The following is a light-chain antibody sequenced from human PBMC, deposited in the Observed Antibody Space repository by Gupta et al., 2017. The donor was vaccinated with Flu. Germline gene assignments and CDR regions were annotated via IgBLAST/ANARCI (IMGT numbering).Light chain of an antibody. CDR1: KLGDKY. CDR2: EDK. V-gene: IGLV3-1*01. J-gene: IGLJ2*01. CDR3: QAWDSNTVI. Sequence: SPGQTATITCSGDKLGDKYVCWYQQKPGQSPVVVIYEDKRRPSGIPERFSGSNSGNTATLTISGTQAMDEADYYCQAWDSNTVIFGGGTKLTVI.